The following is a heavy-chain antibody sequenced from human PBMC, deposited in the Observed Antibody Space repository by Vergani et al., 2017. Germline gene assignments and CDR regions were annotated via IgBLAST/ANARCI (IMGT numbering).Heavy chain of an antibody. CDR3: ARHEVNYYDSSGYYWTDWFDP. V-gene: IGHV4-39*01. CDR2: IYYSGST. CDR1: GGSISSSSYY. D-gene: IGHD3-22*01. J-gene: IGHJ5*02. Sequence: QLQLQESGPGLVKPSETLSLTCTVSGGSISSSSYYWGWIRQPPGKGLEWIGSIYYSGSTYYNPSLNSRVTISVDTSKNQFSLKLSSVTAADTAVYYCARHEVNYYDSSGYYWTDWFDPWGQGTLVTVPS.